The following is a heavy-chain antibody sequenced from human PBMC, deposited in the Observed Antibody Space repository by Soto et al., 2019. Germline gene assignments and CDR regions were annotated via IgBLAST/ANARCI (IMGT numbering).Heavy chain of an antibody. CDR2: INPNSGGT. J-gene: IGHJ6*02. Sequence: VASVKVSCKASGYTFTGYYMHWVRQAPGQGLEWMGWINPNSGGTNYAQKFQGWVTMTRDTSISTAYMELSRLRSDDTAVYYCARDLGGWYDYYYGMDVWGQGTTVTVSS. CDR1: GYTFTGYY. CDR3: ARDLGGWYDYYYGMDV. D-gene: IGHD6-19*01. V-gene: IGHV1-2*04.